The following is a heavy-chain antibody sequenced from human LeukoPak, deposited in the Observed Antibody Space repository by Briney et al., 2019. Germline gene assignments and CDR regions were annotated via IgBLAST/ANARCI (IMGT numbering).Heavy chain of an antibody. CDR2: INHSGST. V-gene: IGHV4-34*01. Sequence: SETLSLTCAVYGGSFSGYYWSWIRQPPGKGLEWIGEINHSGSTNYNPSLKSRVTISVDTSKNQFSLKLSSVTAADTAVYYCARGLVQWLAYYFDYWGQGTLVTVSS. D-gene: IGHD6-19*01. J-gene: IGHJ4*02. CDR3: ARGLVQWLAYYFDY. CDR1: GGSFSGYY.